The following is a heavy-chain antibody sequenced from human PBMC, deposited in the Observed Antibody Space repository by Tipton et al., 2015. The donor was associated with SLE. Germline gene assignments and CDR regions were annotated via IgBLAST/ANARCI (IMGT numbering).Heavy chain of an antibody. Sequence: TLSLTCSVSGASISSSGYYWGWIRQPPGKGLEWIGGIYYSGSTYYNPSLKSRVTISVDTSKNQFSLKLSSVTAADTAVYYCARIRWDALLGGRFDPWGQGTLVTVSS. J-gene: IGHJ5*02. CDR1: GASISSSGYY. V-gene: IGHV4-39*07. CDR3: ARIRWDALLGGRFDP. CDR2: IYYSGST. D-gene: IGHD2-15*01.